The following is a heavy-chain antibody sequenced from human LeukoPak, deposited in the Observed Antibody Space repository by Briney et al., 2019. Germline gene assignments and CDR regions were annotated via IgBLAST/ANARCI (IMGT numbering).Heavy chain of an antibody. D-gene: IGHD4-23*01. CDR1: GFTFSSYT. CDR3: ARVSYGGNWEIDY. J-gene: IGHJ4*02. Sequence: GGSLRLSCAASGFTFSSYTMSWVRQAPGKGLEWVSTITTSDGNTYYADSVKSRFTISRDNSKNTLYLQMNSLRAEDTAVYYCARVSYGGNWEIDYWGQGTLVTVSS. CDR2: ITTSDGNT. V-gene: IGHV3-23*01.